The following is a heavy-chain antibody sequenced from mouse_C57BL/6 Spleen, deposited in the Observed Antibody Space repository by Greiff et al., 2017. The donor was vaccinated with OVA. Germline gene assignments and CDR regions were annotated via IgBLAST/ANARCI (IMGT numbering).Heavy chain of an antibody. D-gene: IGHD1-1*01. CDR2: IRLKSDNYAT. J-gene: IGHJ1*03. V-gene: IGHV6-3*01. CDR3: AGNRDYYGSCLWYFDV. CDR1: GFTFSNYW. Sequence: EVKVEESGGGLVQPGGSMKLSCVASGFTFSNYWMNWVRQSPEKGLEWVAQIRLKSDNYATHYAESVKGRFTISRDDSKSSVYLQMNNLRAEDTGIYYCAGNRDYYGSCLWYFDVWGTGTTVTVSS.